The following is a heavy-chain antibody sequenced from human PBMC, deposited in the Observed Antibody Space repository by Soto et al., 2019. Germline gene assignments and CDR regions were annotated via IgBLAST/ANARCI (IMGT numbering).Heavy chain of an antibody. D-gene: IGHD2-21*02. J-gene: IGHJ5*02. CDR2: VYHTGDT. Sequence: QVQLQESGPRLVKPSESLSLTCGVSGGTVASSHWWSWVRQSPGRGLDWIGNVYHTGDTNFNPSLQSRVTFSVDKSNNPFSLRLASVTAADTAVYFCAREIVTAGGNNFFDPWGPETLVTVSS. CDR1: GGTVASSHW. CDR3: AREIVTAGGNNFFDP. V-gene: IGHV4-4*02.